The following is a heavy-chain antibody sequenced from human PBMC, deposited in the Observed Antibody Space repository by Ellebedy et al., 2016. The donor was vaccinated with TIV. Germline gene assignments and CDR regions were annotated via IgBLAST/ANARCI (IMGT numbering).Heavy chain of an antibody. CDR3: AWIPRLGDAFDI. J-gene: IGHJ3*02. CDR1: GGSISSGDYY. Sequence: SETLSLXXTVSGGSISSGDYYWSWIRQPAGKGLEWIGRIYTSGSTNYNPSLKSRVTMSVDTSKNQFSLKLSSVTAADTAVYYCAWIPRLGDAFDIWGQGTMVTVSS. CDR2: IYTSGST. V-gene: IGHV4-61*02. D-gene: IGHD3-16*01.